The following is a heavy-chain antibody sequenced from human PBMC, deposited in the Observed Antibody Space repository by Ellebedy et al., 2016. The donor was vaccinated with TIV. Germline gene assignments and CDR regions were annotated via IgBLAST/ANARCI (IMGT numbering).Heavy chain of an antibody. V-gene: IGHV4-34*01. Sequence: SETLSLTXAVYGGSFSGYYWSWIRQPPGKGLEWIGEINHSGSTNYNPSLKSRVTISVDTSKNQFSLKLSSVTAADTAVYYCARGRGSWYRYYFDYWGQGTLVTVSS. CDR1: GGSFSGYY. D-gene: IGHD6-13*01. CDR2: INHSGST. CDR3: ARGRGSWYRYYFDY. J-gene: IGHJ4*02.